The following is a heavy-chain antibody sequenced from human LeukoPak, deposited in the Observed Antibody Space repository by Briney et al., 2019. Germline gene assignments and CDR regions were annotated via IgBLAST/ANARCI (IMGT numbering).Heavy chain of an antibody. CDR2: IKQDGSEE. CDR1: GFTFSSYW. CDR3: AKGGRDTGGNWFDP. D-gene: IGHD2-8*02. V-gene: IGHV3-7*05. Sequence: GGSLRLSCAASGFTFSSYWMSWVRQAPGKGLEWVANIKQDGSEEYYVDSVKGRFTISRDNSKKTVHLQMSSLRAEDTAVYYCAKGGRDTGGNWFDPWGQGTLSPSPQ. J-gene: IGHJ5*02.